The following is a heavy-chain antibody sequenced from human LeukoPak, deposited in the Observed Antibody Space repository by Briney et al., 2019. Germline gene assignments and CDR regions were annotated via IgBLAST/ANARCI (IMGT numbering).Heavy chain of an antibody. Sequence: PSETLSLTCTVSGGSISSSSYYWGWIRQPPGKGLEWIGSIYYSGSTYYNPSLKSRVTISVDTSKNQFSLKLSSVTAADTAVYYCARVNCSGGSCYFPHYFDYWGQGTLVTVSS. J-gene: IGHJ4*02. CDR3: ARVNCSGGSCYFPHYFDY. CDR1: GGSISSSSYY. V-gene: IGHV4-39*07. CDR2: IYYSGST. D-gene: IGHD2-15*01.